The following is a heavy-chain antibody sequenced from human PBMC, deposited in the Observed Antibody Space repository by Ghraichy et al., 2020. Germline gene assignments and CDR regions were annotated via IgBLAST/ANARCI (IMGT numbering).Heavy chain of an antibody. CDR2: IYSGGST. V-gene: IGHV3-53*01. CDR1: GFTVSSNY. CDR3: ARGLYCGGDCYPTVFDY. Sequence: GGSLRLSCAASGFTVSSNYMSWVRQAPGKGLEWVSVIYSGGSTYYADSVKGRFTISRDNSKNTLYLQMNSLRAEDTAVYYCARGLYCGGDCYPTVFDYWGQGTLVTVSS. D-gene: IGHD2-21*02. J-gene: IGHJ4*02.